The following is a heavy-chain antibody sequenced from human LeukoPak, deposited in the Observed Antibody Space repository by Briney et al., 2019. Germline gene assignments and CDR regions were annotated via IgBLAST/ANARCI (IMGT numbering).Heavy chain of an antibody. J-gene: IGHJ4*02. CDR1: GGSISSSSYY. CDR3: ARGYGNYDFWSGYYFDY. V-gene: IGHV4-39*07. CDR2: IYHSGST. D-gene: IGHD3-3*01. Sequence: PSETLSLTCTVSGGSISSSSYYWGWIRQPPGKGLEWIGSIYHSGSTYYNPSLKSRVTISVDTSKNQFSLKLSSVTAADTAVYYCARGYGNYDFWSGYYFDYWGQGTLVTVSS.